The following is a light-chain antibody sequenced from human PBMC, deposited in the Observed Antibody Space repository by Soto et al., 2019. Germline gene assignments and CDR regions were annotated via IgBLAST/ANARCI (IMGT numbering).Light chain of an antibody. V-gene: IGKV1-33*01. CDR1: RHISDS. Sequence: DIQLTQSPASLSASVGDRVTITCQASRHISDSLNWYQQRPGRAPKVLIFDASNLETGVPSRFSGSGSGTHFTLTISSLQPEDIATYDCQQYDDIPRTFGGGTRVDVK. CDR3: QQYDDIPRT. J-gene: IGKJ4*01. CDR2: DAS.